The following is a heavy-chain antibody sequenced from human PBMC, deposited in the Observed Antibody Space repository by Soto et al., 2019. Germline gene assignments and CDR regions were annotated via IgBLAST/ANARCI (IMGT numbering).Heavy chain of an antibody. J-gene: IGHJ4*02. V-gene: IGHV3-30*03. D-gene: IGHD6-19*01. CDR2: ISYDGSNK. CDR3: VAGQYFFDY. Sequence: QVQLVESGGGVVQPGRSLRLSCAASGFSFSSYGMQWVRHAPGKGLEWVAVISYDGSNKYYADSVKDRFTISRDNSKKTLYLQMNSLRADDTAVYYCVAGQYFFDYCGQGTLVTVSS. CDR1: GFSFSSYG.